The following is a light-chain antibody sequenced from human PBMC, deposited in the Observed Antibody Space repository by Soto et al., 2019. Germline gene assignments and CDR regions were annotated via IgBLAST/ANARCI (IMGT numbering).Light chain of an antibody. V-gene: IGLV8-61*01. J-gene: IGLJ2*01. CDR1: SGSVLTSYY. CDR2: STN. Sequence: QAVVSQEPSFSVSPGGTVTLTCGLTSGSVLTSYYPTWYQQTPGQAPRTLIYSTNIRSSGVPDRFSGSILGNKAALTNTGAQADDESDYYCALYVGTGTVVFGGGTKLTVL. CDR3: ALYVGTGTVV.